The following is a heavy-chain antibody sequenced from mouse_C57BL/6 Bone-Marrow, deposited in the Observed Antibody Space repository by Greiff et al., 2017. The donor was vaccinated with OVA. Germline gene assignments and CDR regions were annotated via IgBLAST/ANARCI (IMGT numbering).Heavy chain of an antibody. V-gene: IGHV1-55*01. D-gene: IGHD1-1*01. J-gene: IGHJ3*01. CDR1: GYTFTSYW. Sequence: QVQLQQPGAELVKPGASVKMSCKASGYTFTSYWITWVKQRPGQGLAWIGDIYPGSGSTNYNEKFKSKATLTVDTSSSTAYMQLSSLTSEDSAVYYCARGRDYYGSSPWFAYWGQGTLVTVSA. CDR3: ARGRDYYGSSPWFAY. CDR2: IYPGSGST.